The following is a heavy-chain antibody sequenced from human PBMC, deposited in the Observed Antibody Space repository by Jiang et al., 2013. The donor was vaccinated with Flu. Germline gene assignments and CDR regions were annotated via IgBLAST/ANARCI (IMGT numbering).Heavy chain of an antibody. D-gene: IGHD1-26*01. V-gene: IGHV4-39*01. Sequence: GSGLVKPSETLSLTCTVSGGSISSNTYYWGWIRQPPGKGLEWIGTIYFSGSTHYNPSLKSRVTISIDTSKNQFFLRLSSVTAADTAVYYCARHVGRSWETSPRGGLDYVGPGNPGPPSP. J-gene: IGHJ4*02. CDR2: IYFSGST. CDR3: ARHVGRSWETSPRGGLDY. CDR1: GGSISSNTYY.